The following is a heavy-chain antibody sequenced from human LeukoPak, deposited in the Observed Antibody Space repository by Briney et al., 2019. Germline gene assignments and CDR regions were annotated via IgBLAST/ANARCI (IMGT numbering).Heavy chain of an antibody. D-gene: IGHD4-17*01. J-gene: IGHJ6*02. CDR2: IYPGDSDT. CDR1: GYRFTSYW. Sequence: GKALQISCKGSGYRFTSYWIGWVRQMPGKGLEWVGIIYPGDSDTRYSPSFEGQVTISADKSISTAYLQWSSLKASDTAMYYCARHRSTTVTTLFYYYGMDVWGQGTTVTVSS. CDR3: ARHRSTTVTTLFYYYGMDV. V-gene: IGHV5-51*01.